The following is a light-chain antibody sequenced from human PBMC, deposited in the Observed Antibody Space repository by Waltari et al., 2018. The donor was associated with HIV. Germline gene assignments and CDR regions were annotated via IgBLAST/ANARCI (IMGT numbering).Light chain of an antibody. J-gene: IGKJ4*01. CDR2: DAS. CDR1: QSVSSF. Sequence: EIELTQSPATLSLSLGARATLSCRASQSVSSFLAWFQQKPGQAPRLLISDASTRATGIPARFSGSGSGTDFTLTISSLEPEDFAVYYCQQRSDWPRLTFGGGTKVEIK. V-gene: IGKV3-11*01. CDR3: QQRSDWPRLT.